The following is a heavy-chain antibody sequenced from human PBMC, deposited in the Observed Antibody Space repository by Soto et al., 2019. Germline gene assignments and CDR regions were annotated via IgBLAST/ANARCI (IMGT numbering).Heavy chain of an antibody. CDR2: IYHSGNT. V-gene: IGHV4-30-2*01. CDR1: GGSISSGGYS. Sequence: QLQLQESGSGLVKPSQTLSLTCAVSGGSISSGGYSWSWIRQPPGKGLEWIGYIYHSGNTYCNPSLLSRVAIYGERAKIQFPLSVSCVSAAGYAVYYCVRFWGGSNWFDPWGQGAIVTVSS. J-gene: IGHJ5*02. CDR3: VRFWGGSNWFDP. D-gene: IGHD3-16*01.